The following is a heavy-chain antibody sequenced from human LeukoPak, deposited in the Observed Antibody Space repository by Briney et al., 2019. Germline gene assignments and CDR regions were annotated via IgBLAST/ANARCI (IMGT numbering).Heavy chain of an antibody. D-gene: IGHD6-13*01. Sequence: SETLSLTCTVSGGSVTSYYWSWNRQPPGKGLEWIGNIHYSGSSGSTNYNPSLKSRVTTSVDTSTNQLSLRLSSVTAADTAVYYCARVSDLAAAGTYDYWGQGTLVTVSS. J-gene: IGHJ4*02. CDR3: ARVSDLAAAGTYDY. V-gene: IGHV4-59*02. CDR2: IHYSGSSGST. CDR1: GGSVTSYY.